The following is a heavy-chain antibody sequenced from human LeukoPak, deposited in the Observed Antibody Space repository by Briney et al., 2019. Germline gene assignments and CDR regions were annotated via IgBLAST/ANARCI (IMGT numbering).Heavy chain of an antibody. CDR1: GDSISNYY. CDR3: SREGSYIYGYNYHYYYMDV. J-gene: IGHJ6*03. CDR2: IYYSGST. Sequence: PSETLSLTCTVFGDSISNYYWSWIRQPPGKGLEWLGQIYYSGSTTYNPSLKSRVTISVDTSKNQLSLKVTSVTAADTAVYYCSREGSYIYGYNYHYYYMDVWGKGTTVTVSS. V-gene: IGHV4-59*12. D-gene: IGHD5-18*01.